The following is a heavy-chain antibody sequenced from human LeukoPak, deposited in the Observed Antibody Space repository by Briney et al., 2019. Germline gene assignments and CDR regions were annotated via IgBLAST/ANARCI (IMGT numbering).Heavy chain of an antibody. Sequence: ESGGSLRLSCAASGFTLSSYSMNWVRQAPGKGLEWVSSISSSSSDIYYADSVKGRFTISRDNAKNSLYLQMNSLRAEDTAVYYCARDRGDGSSYIPYWGQGTLVTVSS. CDR2: ISSSSSDI. CDR1: GFTLSSYS. J-gene: IGHJ4*02. V-gene: IGHV3-21*01. CDR3: ARDRGDGSSYIPY. D-gene: IGHD5-24*01.